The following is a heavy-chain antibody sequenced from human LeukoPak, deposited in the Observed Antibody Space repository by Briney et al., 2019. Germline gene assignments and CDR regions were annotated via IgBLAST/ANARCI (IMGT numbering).Heavy chain of an antibody. Sequence: IPSETLSLTCTVSGGSINNYHWNWIRQPPGKGLEWIGFLHYSGSTNYNPSLKSRVTISVDTTKNHLSLKLTSVTAADTAVYYCAREGGYSSSYYMDVWGKGTTVTVSS. D-gene: IGHD6-19*01. J-gene: IGHJ6*03. CDR2: LHYSGST. CDR3: AREGGYSSSYYMDV. V-gene: IGHV4-59*01. CDR1: GGSINNYH.